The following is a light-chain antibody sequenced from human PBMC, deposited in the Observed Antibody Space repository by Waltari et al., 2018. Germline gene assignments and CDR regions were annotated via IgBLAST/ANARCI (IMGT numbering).Light chain of an antibody. CDR3: ASYISYSTLEL. Sequence: QSALTQPASVSGSPGQSISISCTGTSSDVGAYNYVSWYQQHPGKAPRLIIFGVSSRPSGVSSRFAGSNAGNTASLTISGLQGEDEAKYDCASYISYSTLELFGGGTSLTVL. V-gene: IGLV2-14*03. CDR2: GVS. CDR1: SSDVGAYNY. J-gene: IGLJ3*02.